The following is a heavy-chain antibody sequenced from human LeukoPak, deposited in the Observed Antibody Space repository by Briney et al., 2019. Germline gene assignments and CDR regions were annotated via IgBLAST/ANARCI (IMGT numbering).Heavy chain of an antibody. CDR2: ISYDGRNK. CDR1: GFTFSSHA. Sequence: GGSLRLSCAASGFTFSSHAMHWVRQAPGKGLEWVAVISYDGRNKDYADSVKGRFTISRDNAKNSLYLQMNSLRDEDTAVYYCARDPSVAATGWGRWFDHWGLGTLVTVSS. D-gene: IGHD6-13*01. J-gene: IGHJ5*02. CDR3: ARDPSVAATGWGRWFDH. V-gene: IGHV3-30*04.